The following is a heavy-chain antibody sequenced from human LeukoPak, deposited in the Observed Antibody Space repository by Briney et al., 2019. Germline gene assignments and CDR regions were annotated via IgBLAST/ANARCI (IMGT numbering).Heavy chain of an antibody. CDR3: ARSVDTAMVALYGMDV. D-gene: IGHD5-18*01. V-gene: IGHV4-59*08. J-gene: IGHJ6*02. CDR2: IYYNGST. Sequence: PSETLSLTCTVSGGSISSYYWSWIRQPPGKGREWIGYIYYNGSTNYNPSLKSRVTISVDTSKNQFSLKLSSVTAADTAVYYCARSVDTAMVALYGMDVWGQGTTVTVSS. CDR1: GGSISSYY.